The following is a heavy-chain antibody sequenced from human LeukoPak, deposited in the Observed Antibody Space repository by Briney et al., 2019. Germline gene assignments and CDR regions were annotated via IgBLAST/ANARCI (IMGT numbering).Heavy chain of an antibody. CDR3: ARGSGRRFDF. Sequence: GGSLRLSCAASTFSFSNYGMHWVRQVPGKGLEWLAFIQYDGSDKYYADSVNGRSTISRDNSKNILFLQMNSLRAEDTAVYHCARGSGRRFDFWGQGTLVTVSS. V-gene: IGHV3-30*02. D-gene: IGHD6-19*01. CDR2: IQYDGSDK. CDR1: TFSFSNYG. J-gene: IGHJ4*02.